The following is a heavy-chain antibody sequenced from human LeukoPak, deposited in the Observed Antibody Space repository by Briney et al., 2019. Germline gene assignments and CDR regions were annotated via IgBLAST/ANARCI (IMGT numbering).Heavy chain of an antibody. CDR3: ARGINGWFDP. J-gene: IGHJ5*02. Sequence: SETLSLTCTVPGGSVSSGSYYWSWIRQPPGKGLEWIGYIYYSGSTNYNPSLKSRVTISVDTSKNQFSLKLSSVTAADTAVYYCARGINGWFDPWGQGTLVTVSS. CDR1: GGSVSSGSYY. D-gene: IGHD5-24*01. V-gene: IGHV4-61*01. CDR2: IYYSGST.